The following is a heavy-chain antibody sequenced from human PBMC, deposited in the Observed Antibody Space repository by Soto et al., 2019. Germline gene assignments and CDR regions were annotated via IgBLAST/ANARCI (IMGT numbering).Heavy chain of an antibody. CDR1: GFTFSSYW. J-gene: IGHJ3*02. CDR3: AKDLYSSGRDAFDI. V-gene: IGHV3-7*05. Sequence: PGGSLRLSCAASGFTFSSYWMSWVRQAPGKGLEWVANIKQDGSEKYYVDSVKGRFTISRDNAKNSLYLQMNSLRAEDTAVYYCAKDLYSSGRDAFDIWGQGTMVTVSS. CDR2: IKQDGSEK. D-gene: IGHD6-19*01.